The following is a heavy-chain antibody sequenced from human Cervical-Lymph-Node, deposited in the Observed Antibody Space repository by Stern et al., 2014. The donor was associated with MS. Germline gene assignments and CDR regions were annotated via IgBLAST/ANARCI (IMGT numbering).Heavy chain of an antibody. CDR3: TKDIGLDIVVVPAAPPPTDYGMDV. D-gene: IGHD2-2*01. V-gene: IGHV3-9*01. CDR1: GFTFDDYA. CDR2: ISWNSKNI. Sequence: EVQLLESGGGLVQPGRSLRLSCAASGFTFDDYAMHWVRQAPGKGLEWVSGISWNSKNIDYADSVKGRFTISRDNAKNSLYLQMNSLRAEDTALYYCTKDIGLDIVVVPAAPPPTDYGMDVWGQGTTVTVSS. J-gene: IGHJ6*02.